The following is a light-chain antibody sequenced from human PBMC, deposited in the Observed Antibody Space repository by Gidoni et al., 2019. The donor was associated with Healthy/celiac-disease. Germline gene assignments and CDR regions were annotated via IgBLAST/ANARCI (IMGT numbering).Light chain of an antibody. Sequence: QSALTPPASVSGSPGQSITITYTGTSSDVGGYNYVSWYQQHPGKAPKLMIYDVSNRPSGVSNRFSGSKSGNTASLTISGLQAEDEADYYCSSYTSSSHYVFGTGTKVTVL. CDR2: DVS. CDR3: SSYTSSSHYV. CDR1: SSDVGGYNY. J-gene: IGLJ1*01. V-gene: IGLV2-14*01.